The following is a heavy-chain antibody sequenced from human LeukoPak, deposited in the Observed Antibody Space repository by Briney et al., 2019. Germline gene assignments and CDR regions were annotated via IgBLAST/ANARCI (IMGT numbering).Heavy chain of an antibody. D-gene: IGHD3-22*01. CDR2: ICAGGGNT. J-gene: IGHJ3*02. Sequence: PGGSLRLSCAASGFSFSSYAMSWVRQAPGKGLEWVSGICAGGGNTYYADSVKGRFTISRDNSKNTLYLQMNSLRAEDTAVYYCARGGSMIRAFDIWGQGTMVTVSS. CDR1: GFSFSSYA. V-gene: IGHV3-23*01. CDR3: ARGGSMIRAFDI.